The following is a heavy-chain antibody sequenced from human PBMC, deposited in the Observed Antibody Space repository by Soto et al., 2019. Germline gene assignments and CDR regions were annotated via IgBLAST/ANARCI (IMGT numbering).Heavy chain of an antibody. CDR2: ISYDGSNK. V-gene: IGHV3-30-3*01. CDR1: GFTFSSYA. CDR3: ARGAINSRYGMDV. Sequence: GGSLRVSCAASGFTFSSYAMHWVRQAPGKGLEWVAVISYDGSNKYYADSVKGRFTISRDNSKNTLYLQMNSLRAGDTAVYYCARGAINSRYGMDVWGQGTTVTVSS. J-gene: IGHJ6*02. D-gene: IGHD2-2*01.